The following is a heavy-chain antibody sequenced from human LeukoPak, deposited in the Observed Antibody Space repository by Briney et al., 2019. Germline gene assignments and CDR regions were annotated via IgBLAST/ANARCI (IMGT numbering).Heavy chain of an antibody. CDR1: GFTFSSYG. V-gene: IGHV3-30*18. Sequence: GGSLRLSCAASGFTFSSYGMHWVRQAPGKGLEWVAVISYDGSNKYYADSVKGRFTISRDNSKNTLYLQMNSLRAEDTAVYYCAKCGGGEVVVETDYWGQGTLVTVSS. D-gene: IGHD3-22*01. CDR3: AKCGGGEVVVETDY. J-gene: IGHJ4*02. CDR2: ISYDGSNK.